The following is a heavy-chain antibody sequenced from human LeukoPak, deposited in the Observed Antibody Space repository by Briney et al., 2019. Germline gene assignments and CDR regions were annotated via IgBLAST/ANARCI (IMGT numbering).Heavy chain of an antibody. CDR3: ASVDWHYGLDAFDI. J-gene: IGHJ3*02. V-gene: IGHV1-18*01. CDR2: ISAYNGNT. D-gene: IGHD1-7*01. Sequence: GASVKVSCKASGYTFTSYGISWVRQAPGQGLEWMGWISAYNGNTNYAQRFQGRVTMTRDTSTSTAYMELSRLRSDDTAIYYCASVDWHYGLDAFDIWGQGTLVSVSP. CDR1: GYTFTSYG.